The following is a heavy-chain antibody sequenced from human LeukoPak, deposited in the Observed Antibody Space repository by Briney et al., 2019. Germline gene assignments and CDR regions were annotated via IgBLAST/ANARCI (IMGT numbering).Heavy chain of an antibody. CDR2: ISSSTAT. CDR3: ARGGGYSAGFDY. CDR1: GLTFNLYG. D-gene: IGHD1-26*01. Sequence: GGSLRLSCTASGLTFNLYGMNWVRQAPGKGLEWVSYISSSTATYYADSVKGRFTISRDNAKNSVFLQMNSLRDEDTAVYYCARGGGYSAGFDYWGQGTLVTVSS. V-gene: IGHV3-48*02. J-gene: IGHJ4*02.